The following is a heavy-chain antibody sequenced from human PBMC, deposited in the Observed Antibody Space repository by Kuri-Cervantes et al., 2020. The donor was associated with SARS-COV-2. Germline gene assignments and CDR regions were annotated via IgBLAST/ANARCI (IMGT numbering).Heavy chain of an antibody. Sequence: ASVKVSCKASGYTFTGYYMHWVRQAPGQGLEWMGWVNPNSGGTNYAQKFQGRVTMTRDTSISTAYMELSRLRSDDTAVYYCARGYTIFGVVGYVDLWGRDTLVTISS. CDR2: VNPNSGGT. CDR1: GYTFTGYY. J-gene: IGHJ2*01. CDR3: ARGYTIFGVVGYVDL. V-gene: IGHV1-2*02. D-gene: IGHD3-3*01.